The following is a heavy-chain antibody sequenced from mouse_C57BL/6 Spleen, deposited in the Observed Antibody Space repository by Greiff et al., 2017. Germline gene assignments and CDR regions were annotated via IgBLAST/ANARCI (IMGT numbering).Heavy chain of an antibody. CDR2: IDPSDSYT. CDR1: GYTFTSYW. D-gene: IGHD1-1*01. J-gene: IGHJ4*01. Sequence: QVQLQQPGAELVKPGASVKLSCKASGYTFTSYWMQWVKQRPGQGLEWIGEIDPSDSYTNYNQKFKGKATLTVDTSSSTAYMQLSSLTSEDSAVYYCARHYGIAMDYWGQGTSVTVSS. V-gene: IGHV1-50*01. CDR3: ARHYGIAMDY.